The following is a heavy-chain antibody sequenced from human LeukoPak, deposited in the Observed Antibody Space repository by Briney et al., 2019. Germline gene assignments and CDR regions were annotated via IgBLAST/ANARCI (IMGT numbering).Heavy chain of an antibody. CDR3: ARDASGEYDSSSRIHLGY. J-gene: IGHJ4*02. D-gene: IGHD6-6*01. CDR2: IKQDGSEK. V-gene: IGHV3-7*01. CDR1: GFSFRSYW. Sequence: GGSLRLSCAATGFSFRSYWMNWVRQAPGKGLEWLAIIKQDGSEKHYKGSVEGRFTISRGNAKNSLHLQMNSLRAEDRAVYYCARDASGEYDSSSRIHLGYWGQGTLVTVSS.